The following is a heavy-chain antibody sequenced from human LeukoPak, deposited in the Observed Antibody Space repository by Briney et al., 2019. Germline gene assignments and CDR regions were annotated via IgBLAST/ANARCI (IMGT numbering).Heavy chain of an antibody. CDR2: ISVYNGNT. CDR3: AREGIYYASRYNFDY. V-gene: IGHV1-18*01. CDR1: GYTFTSYG. Sequence: ASVKVSCKASGYTFTSYGISWVRQAPGQGLEWMGWISVYNGNTDYAQKLQGRVTMTTDTSTSTAYMELRSLRSDDTAVYYCAREGIYYASRYNFDYWGQGTLVTVSS. J-gene: IGHJ4*02. D-gene: IGHD3-22*01.